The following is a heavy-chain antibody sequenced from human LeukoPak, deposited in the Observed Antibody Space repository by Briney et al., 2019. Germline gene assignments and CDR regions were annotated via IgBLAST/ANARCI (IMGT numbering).Heavy chain of an antibody. Sequence: GESLRLSCTTSGLIFTSYAMSWVRQAPGQGLEWLSGISNSGHSTYYAHSVKGRFTISRDNAKNSLYLQLSSLRPEDTALYYCAKHMRATNTYSFFGLDVWGQGTTVTVSS. V-gene: IGHV3-23*01. J-gene: IGHJ6*02. D-gene: IGHD1-26*01. CDR2: ISNSGHST. CDR3: AKHMRATNTYSFFGLDV. CDR1: GLIFTSYA.